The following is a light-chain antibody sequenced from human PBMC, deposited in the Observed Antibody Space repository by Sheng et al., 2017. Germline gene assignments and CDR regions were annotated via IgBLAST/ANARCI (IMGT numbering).Light chain of an antibody. CDR2: AAS. V-gene: IGKV1-27*01. Sequence: IWMTQSPSLLSASTGDRVTITCRASQGIGTYLAWYQQKPGKVPKLLIHAASTLQSGVPSRFSGSGSGTDFTLTISSLQPEDVATYYCQKYNSAPTWTFGQGTKVEIK. CDR1: QGIGTY. CDR3: QKYNSAPTWT. J-gene: IGKJ1*01.